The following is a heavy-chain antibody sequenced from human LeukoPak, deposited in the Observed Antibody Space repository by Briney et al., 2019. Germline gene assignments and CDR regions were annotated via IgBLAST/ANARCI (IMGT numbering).Heavy chain of an antibody. CDR1: GFTFSSYA. J-gene: IGHJ3*02. CDR3: AKDGPYYDYVWGSYRSPDAFDI. D-gene: IGHD3-16*02. V-gene: IGHV3-43*02. CDR2: ISGDGGST. Sequence: PGGSLRLSCAASGFTFSSYAMSWVRQAPGKGLEWVSLISGDGGSTYYADSVKGRFTISRDNSKNSLYLQMNSLRTEDTALYYCAKDGPYYDYVWGSYRSPDAFDIWGQGTMVTVSS.